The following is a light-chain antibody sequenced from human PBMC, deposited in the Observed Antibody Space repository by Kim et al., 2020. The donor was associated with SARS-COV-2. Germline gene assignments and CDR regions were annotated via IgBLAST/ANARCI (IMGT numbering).Light chain of an antibody. CDR1: KLGDKL. CDR3: QAWDSFTAV. CDR2: QNS. J-gene: IGLJ3*02. V-gene: IGLV3-1*01. Sequence: SYELTQPPSVSVSPGQTASITCSGDKLGDKLASWYQQKPGQSPVLVMYQNSKRYSGIPGRFSGSNSGNTATLTISGTQALAEADYFCQAWDSFTAVFGGG.